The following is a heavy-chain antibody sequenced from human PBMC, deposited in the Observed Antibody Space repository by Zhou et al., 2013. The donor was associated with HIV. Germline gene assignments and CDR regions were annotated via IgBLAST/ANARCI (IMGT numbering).Heavy chain of an antibody. Sequence: QVHLVQSAAEVKKPGASVKVFCKTSGYTFTAYYMHWVRQAPGQGLEWMGWISAYNGNTNYAQKVQGRVTMTTEISTSTAYMELRSLRSDDTAVYYCARDPGVDFSIYYYGMDVWGQGTTVTVSS. D-gene: IGHD3-3*02. CDR2: ISAYNGNT. J-gene: IGHJ6*02. CDR1: GYTFTAYY. CDR3: ARDPGVDFSIYYYGMDV. V-gene: IGHV1-18*04.